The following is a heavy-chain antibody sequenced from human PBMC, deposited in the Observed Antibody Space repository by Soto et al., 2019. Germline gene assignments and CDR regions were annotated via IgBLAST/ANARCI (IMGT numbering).Heavy chain of an antibody. Sequence: SETLSLTCTVSGGSISTYYWSWIRQPPGKGLEWIGYIYYSGSTNYNPSLKSRVTISVDTSKNQFSLKLSSVTAADTAVYYCARHGLTAYMVYYFDVWGQGTLVTVSS. CDR2: IYYSGST. V-gene: IGHV4-59*08. CDR1: GGSISTYY. CDR3: ARHGLTAYMVYYFDV. J-gene: IGHJ4*02. D-gene: IGHD3-16*01.